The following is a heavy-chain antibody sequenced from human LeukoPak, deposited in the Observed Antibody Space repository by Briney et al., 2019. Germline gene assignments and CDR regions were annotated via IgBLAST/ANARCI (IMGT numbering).Heavy chain of an antibody. CDR1: GFTFSSYA. CDR2: ISGNGDIT. Sequence: GGSLRLSCAASGFTFSSYAMSWVRQAPGKGLEWVSAISGNGDITYYTDSVRGRFTISRDNSKNTLYLQMNSLRAEDTAVYYCAKVTGGDMITYGGLDYWGQGTLVTVSS. D-gene: IGHD3-16*01. CDR3: AKVTGGDMITYGGLDY. J-gene: IGHJ4*02. V-gene: IGHV3-23*01.